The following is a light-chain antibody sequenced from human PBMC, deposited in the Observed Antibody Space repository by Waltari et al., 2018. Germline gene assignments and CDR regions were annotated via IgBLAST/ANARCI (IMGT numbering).Light chain of an antibody. CDR2: YDS. J-gene: IGLJ2*01. Sequence: SYVVTQSPSVSVAPGETARITCGGDNIGSKSVHWSQQRPGQAPVQVISYDSERPSVIPGRFSGSNSGNTATLTISWVEAEDEADYYCLVWHSTIDHQGVFGGGTKLTVL. CDR1: NIGSKS. CDR3: LVWHSTIDHQGV. V-gene: IGLV3-21*04.